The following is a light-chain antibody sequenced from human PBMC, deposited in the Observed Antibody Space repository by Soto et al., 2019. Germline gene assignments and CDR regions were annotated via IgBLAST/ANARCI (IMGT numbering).Light chain of an antibody. CDR3: QSYDSSLSDYV. CDR1: TSNIGSNYD. V-gene: IGLV1-40*01. J-gene: IGLJ1*01. CDR2: GNN. Sequence: QSVLKQPPSVSVAPGQMVTIACSGSTSNIGSNYDVHWYQQLPGAAPKVLIYGNNNRPSGVPSRFSASKSGTSASLAITGLQAEDEADYYCQSYDSSLSDYVFGTGTKVTVL.